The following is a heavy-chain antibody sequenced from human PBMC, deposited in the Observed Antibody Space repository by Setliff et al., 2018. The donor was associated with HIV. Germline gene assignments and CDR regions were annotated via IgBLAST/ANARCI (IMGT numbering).Heavy chain of an antibody. CDR3: ARQLSNSLDF. Sequence: ASVKVSCKASGYTFTDYFMHWVRQAPGQGLEWMGRINPKTGDTKYKQKFQGRVTMTRDASINTAYMELSSLTSDDTAVDYCARQLSNSLDFWGQGALVTVSS. D-gene: IGHD7-27*01. J-gene: IGHJ4*02. CDR1: GYTFTDYF. CDR2: INPKTGDT. V-gene: IGHV1-2*06.